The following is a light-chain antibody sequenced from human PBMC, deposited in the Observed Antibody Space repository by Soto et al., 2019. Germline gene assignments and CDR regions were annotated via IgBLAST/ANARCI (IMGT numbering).Light chain of an antibody. CDR2: KAS. CDR1: QTISSW. J-gene: IGKJ1*01. V-gene: IGKV1-5*03. Sequence: DIQMTQSPSTLSASVGDRVTITCRASQTISSWLAWYQQKPGKAPKLLIYKASTLKSGVPSRFSGSGSGTEFTLTISSLQPDEFATYYCQHYNSYSEAFGQGTKVDI. CDR3: QHYNSYSEA.